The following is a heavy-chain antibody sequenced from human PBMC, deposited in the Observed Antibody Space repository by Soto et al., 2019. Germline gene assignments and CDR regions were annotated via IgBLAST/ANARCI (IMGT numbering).Heavy chain of an antibody. CDR2: IWYDGSNK. D-gene: IGHD3-10*01. CDR1: GFTFSSYG. CDR3: ARDLFGAEDY. J-gene: IGHJ4*02. Sequence: QVQLVESGGGVVQPGRSLRLSCAASGFTFSSYGMHWVRQAPGKGLEWVAVIWYDGSNKHYADSVKGRFTISRDNSKNTLAVQMNSLRAEDTAVYYCARDLFGAEDYWGQGTVVTVSS. V-gene: IGHV3-33*01.